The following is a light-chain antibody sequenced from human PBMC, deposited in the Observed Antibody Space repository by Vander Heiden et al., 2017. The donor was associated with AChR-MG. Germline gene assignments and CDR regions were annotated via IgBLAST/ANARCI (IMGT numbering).Light chain of an antibody. Sequence: QSALTQPASVSRSPGQSIAISCTGTSSDVGGYNHVSWYQQHPGKAPKFIIYDVTNRPSGVSDRFSGSKSGNTASLTISGLQAEDEADYYCSSYTRSNTLVFGGGTKLTVL. J-gene: IGLJ2*01. CDR1: SSDVGGYNH. CDR3: SSYTRSNTLV. V-gene: IGLV2-14*03. CDR2: DVT.